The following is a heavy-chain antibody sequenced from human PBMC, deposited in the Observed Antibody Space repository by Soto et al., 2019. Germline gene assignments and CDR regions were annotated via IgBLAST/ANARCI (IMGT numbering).Heavy chain of an antibody. D-gene: IGHD4-17*01. J-gene: IGHJ4*02. Sequence: QVQLVESGGGVVQPGRSLRLSCAASGFTFSSYAMHWVRQAPGKGLEWVAVISYDGSNKYYADSVKGRFNIYRDNSKNTLYLQMNSLRAEHTDVYSCARAMTTVTTFDYWGQGTLVNVSS. CDR2: ISYDGSNK. CDR3: ARAMTTVTTFDY. V-gene: IGHV3-30-3*01. CDR1: GFTFSSYA.